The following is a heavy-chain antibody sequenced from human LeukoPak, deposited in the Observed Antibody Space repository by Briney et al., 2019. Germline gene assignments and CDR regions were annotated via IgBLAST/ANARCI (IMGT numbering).Heavy chain of an antibody. J-gene: IGHJ4*02. CDR1: GGSVRSDMSH. V-gene: IGHV4-30-2*01. CDR2: IYHSGST. Sequence: PSETLSLTCSVSGGSVRSDMSHWSWIRQPPGKGLEWIGYIYHSGSTYYNPSLKSRVTISVDRFKNQFSLKLSSVTAADTAVYYCARDRYGDHTYFDYWGQGTLVTVSS. CDR3: ARDRYGDHTYFDY. D-gene: IGHD4-17*01.